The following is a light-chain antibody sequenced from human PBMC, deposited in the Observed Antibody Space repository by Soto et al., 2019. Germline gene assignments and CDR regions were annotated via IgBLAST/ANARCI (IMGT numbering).Light chain of an antibody. CDR2: AAS. Sequence: IVLTQSPGTLSLSPGERATLSCRASQSVGSNHLAWFQQKPGQAPSILIFAASSRAPGIPGRVSGSGSGSDFTLTISRLEPEDFAVYYCQQYGTSPWTFGQGTKVEIK. CDR3: QQYGTSPWT. CDR1: QSVGSNH. V-gene: IGKV3-20*01. J-gene: IGKJ1*01.